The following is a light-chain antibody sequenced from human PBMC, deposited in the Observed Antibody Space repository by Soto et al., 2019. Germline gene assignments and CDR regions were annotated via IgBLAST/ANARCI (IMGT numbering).Light chain of an antibody. V-gene: IGLV1-44*01. Sequence: QAVVTQPPSVSGAPGQRVSIFCSGSTSNIGSQTVNWYQRLPGTAPKLLIYIDNQRPSGVPDRFSGSKSGTSASLAISGLQSEDEADYFCASWDDSLNGPVFGGGTKLTVL. CDR2: IDN. CDR1: TSNIGSQT. J-gene: IGLJ2*01. CDR3: ASWDDSLNGPV.